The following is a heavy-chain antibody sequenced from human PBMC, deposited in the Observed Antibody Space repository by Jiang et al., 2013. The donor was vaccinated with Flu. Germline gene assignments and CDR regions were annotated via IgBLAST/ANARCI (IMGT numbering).Heavy chain of an antibody. V-gene: IGHV4-59*01. CDR3: ARLGIRSSSMDV. D-gene: IGHD1-26*01. CDR2: IYYSGST. CDR1: GGSISIYY. Sequence: PGLVKPSETLSLTCTVSGGSISIYYWSWIRQPPGKGLEWIGYIYYSGSTNYNPSLKSRVTISVDTSKNQFSLKVSSVTAADTAVYFCARLGIRSSSMDVWGQGTTVTVSS. J-gene: IGHJ6*02.